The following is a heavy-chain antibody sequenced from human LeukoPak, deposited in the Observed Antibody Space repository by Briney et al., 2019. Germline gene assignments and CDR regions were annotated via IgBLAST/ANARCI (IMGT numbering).Heavy chain of an antibody. J-gene: IGHJ4*02. CDR1: GFTFSSYA. Sequence: GGSLRLSCAASGFTFSSYAMSWVRQAPGKGLEWVSAISGSGGSTYYADSVKGRFTISRDNSKNTLYLQMNSLRAEDTAVYYCAKILGLYITGTTYFDYWGQGTLVTVSS. D-gene: IGHD1-7*01. CDR3: AKILGLYITGTTYFDY. CDR2: ISGSGGST. V-gene: IGHV3-23*01.